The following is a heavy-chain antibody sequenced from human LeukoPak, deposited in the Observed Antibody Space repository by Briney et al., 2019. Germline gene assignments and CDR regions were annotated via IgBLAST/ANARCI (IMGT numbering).Heavy chain of an antibody. V-gene: IGHV4-34*01. CDR2: INHSGST. Sequence: SETLSLTCAVYGGSFSGYYWSWIRQPPGKGLEWIGEINHSGSTNYNPSLKSRVTISVDTSKNQFSLKLSSVTAADTAVYYCARGHCGGDCYSVNWFDPWGQGTLVTVSS. D-gene: IGHD2-21*02. CDR3: ARGHCGGDCYSVNWFDP. J-gene: IGHJ5*02. CDR1: GGSFSGYY.